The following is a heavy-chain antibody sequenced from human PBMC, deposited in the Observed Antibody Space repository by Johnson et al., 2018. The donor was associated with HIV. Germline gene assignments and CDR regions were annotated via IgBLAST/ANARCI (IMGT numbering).Heavy chain of an antibody. Sequence: QVQLVESGGGLVKPGGSLRLSCAASGFTFSDYYMSWIRQAPGKGLEWVSYISSSGSTIYYADSVKGRFTISRDNAKNSLYLQMNSLRAEDTAVYYCARDSGKAYDDSIGYPNDAFDIWGQGTMVTVSS. CDR3: ARDSGKAYDDSIGYPNDAFDI. D-gene: IGHD3-22*01. CDR2: ISSSGSTI. J-gene: IGHJ3*02. CDR1: GFTFSDYY. V-gene: IGHV3-11*04.